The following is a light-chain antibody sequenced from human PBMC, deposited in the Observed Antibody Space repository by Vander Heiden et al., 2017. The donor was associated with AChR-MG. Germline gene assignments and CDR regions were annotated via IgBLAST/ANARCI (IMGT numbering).Light chain of an antibody. CDR2: DVS. J-gene: IGLJ3*02. CDR3: SSYTSSSTWV. CDR1: SSDVGGYNY. Sequence: QSALTQPASVSASPGQSITISCTGTSSDVGGYNYVSWYQQHPGKAPKLMIYDVSKRPSGVSNRFCGSKSGNTASLTISGVQAEDEADYYCSSYTSSSTWVFGGGTKLTVL. V-gene: IGLV2-14*01.